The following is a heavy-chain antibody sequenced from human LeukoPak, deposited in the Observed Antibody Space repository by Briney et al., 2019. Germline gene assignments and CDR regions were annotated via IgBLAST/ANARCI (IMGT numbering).Heavy chain of an antibody. D-gene: IGHD3-22*01. J-gene: IGHJ3*02. CDR3: ARSYYYDSSGFDAFDI. CDR1: GGSISSYY. Sequence: SETLSLTCTVSGGSISSYYWSWIRQPPGKGLEWIGYIYYSGSTNYNPSFKSRVTISVDTSKNQFSLKLSSVTAADTAVYYCARSYYYDSSGFDAFDIWGQGTMVTVSS. V-gene: IGHV4-59*08. CDR2: IYYSGST.